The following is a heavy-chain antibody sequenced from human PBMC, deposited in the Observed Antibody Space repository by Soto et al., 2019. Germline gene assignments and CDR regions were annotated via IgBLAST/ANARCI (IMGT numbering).Heavy chain of an antibody. CDR2: IDWDDDK. V-gene: IGHV2-70*11. D-gene: IGHD3-3*01. CDR1: GFSLSTSGMC. J-gene: IGHJ6*02. Sequence: SGPTLVNPTQTLTLTCTFSGFSLSTSGMCVSWIRQPPGKALEWLARIDWDDDKYYSTSLKTRLTISKDTSKNQVVLTMTNMDPVDTATYYCARMGYYDFWSGPRTHYYYGMDVWGQGTTVTVSS. CDR3: ARMGYYDFWSGPRTHYYYGMDV.